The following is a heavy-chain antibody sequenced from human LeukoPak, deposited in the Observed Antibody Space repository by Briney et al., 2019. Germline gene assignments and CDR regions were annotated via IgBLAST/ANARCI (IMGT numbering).Heavy chain of an antibody. CDR2: INPNSGGT. CDR3: ARGGYYGSGSYYKAFDY. CDR1: GYTFTGYY. J-gene: IGHJ4*02. Sequence: GASVKVSCKASGYTFTGYYMHWVRQAPGQGLEWMGWINPNSGGTNYAQKFQGRVTMTRDTSISTAYMELSRLRSDDTAVYYWARGGYYGSGSYYKAFDYWGQGTLVTVSS. V-gene: IGHV1-2*02. D-gene: IGHD3-10*01.